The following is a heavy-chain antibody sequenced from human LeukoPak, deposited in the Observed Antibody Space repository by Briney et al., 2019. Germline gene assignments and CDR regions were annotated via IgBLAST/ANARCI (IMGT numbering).Heavy chain of an antibody. V-gene: IGHV4-39*01. Sequence: PSETLSLTCTVSGGSISSSSYYWGWIRQPPGKGLEWIGSIYYSGSTYYNPSLKSRVTISVDTSKNQFSLKLSSVTAADMAVYYCARPGGATPIPFDYWGQGTLVTVSS. CDR2: IYYSGST. J-gene: IGHJ4*02. D-gene: IGHD1-26*01. CDR1: GGSISSSSYY. CDR3: ARPGGATPIPFDY.